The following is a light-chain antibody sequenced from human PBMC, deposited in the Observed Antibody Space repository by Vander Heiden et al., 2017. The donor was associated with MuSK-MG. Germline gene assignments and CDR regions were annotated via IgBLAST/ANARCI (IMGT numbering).Light chain of an antibody. V-gene: IGKV3-20*01. Sequence: EIVWTKTPGTLSLSAGERATRSCSASQSVTTNYLACYQQKPGQAPRLLIFGASSRATGISDRFSVSGSGTDFAFTISRLEPEELSVYYCQQDGDSFMTFGQGTRLEIK. CDR2: GAS. CDR1: QSVTTNY. CDR3: QQDGDSFMT. J-gene: IGKJ5*01.